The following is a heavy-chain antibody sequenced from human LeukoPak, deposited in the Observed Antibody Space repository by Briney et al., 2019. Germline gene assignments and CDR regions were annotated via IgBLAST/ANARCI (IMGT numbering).Heavy chain of an antibody. CDR3: AKATGGYDNFDY. J-gene: IGHJ4*02. CDR1: GFSFSSYA. CDR2: MSGSGGST. V-gene: IGHV3-23*01. D-gene: IGHD5-12*01. Sequence: AGGSLRLSCAASGFSFSSYAMSWVRQAPGKGLEWVSAMSGSGGSTYYADSVKGRFTISRDNSKNTLFLQMNSLRAEDTAVYYCAKATGGYDNFDYWGQGTLVTVSS.